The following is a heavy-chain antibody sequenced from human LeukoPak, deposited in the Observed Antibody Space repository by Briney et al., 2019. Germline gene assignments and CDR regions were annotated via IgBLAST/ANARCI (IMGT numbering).Heavy chain of an antibody. CDR2: ISSSGSTI. CDR1: GFTFSDYY. J-gene: IGHJ4*02. D-gene: IGHD4-23*01. Sequence: GGSLRRSCAASGFTFSDYYMSWIRQAPGKGLEWVSYISSSGSTIYYADSVKGRFTISRDNAKNSLYLQMNSLRAEDTAVYYCERDYSGNSATVGYWGQGTLVTVSS. V-gene: IGHV3-11*01. CDR3: ERDYSGNSATVGY.